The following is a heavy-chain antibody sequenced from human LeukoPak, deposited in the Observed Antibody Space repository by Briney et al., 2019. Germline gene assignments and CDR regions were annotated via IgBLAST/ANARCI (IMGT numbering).Heavy chain of an antibody. D-gene: IGHD3-22*01. CDR1: GFTFDVSA. J-gene: IGHJ4*02. V-gene: IGHV3-23*01. Sequence: GGSLRLSCAASGFTFDVSATNWVRRAPGKGLEWVSASGNAGDTYYADSVKGRFTISRDNSKKMLFLQMTSLRAEDTAVYYCAKKTPGNYPYDYWGQGTLVTVSP. CDR3: AKKTPGNYPYDY. CDR2: SGNAGDT.